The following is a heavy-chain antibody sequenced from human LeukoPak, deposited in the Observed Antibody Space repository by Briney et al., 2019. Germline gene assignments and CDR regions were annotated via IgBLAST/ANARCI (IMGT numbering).Heavy chain of an antibody. CDR1: GGTFSSYA. J-gene: IGHJ5*02. V-gene: IGHV1-69*06. Sequence: SVKVSCKASGGTFSSYAISWVRQAPGQGLEWMGGIIPIFGTANYAQKFQGRVTITADKSTSTAYMELSSLRSEDTAVYYCARKVPNDGSGYYYRGQFDPWGQGTLVTVSS. CDR3: ARKVPNDGSGYYYRGQFDP. CDR2: IIPIFGTA. D-gene: IGHD3-22*01.